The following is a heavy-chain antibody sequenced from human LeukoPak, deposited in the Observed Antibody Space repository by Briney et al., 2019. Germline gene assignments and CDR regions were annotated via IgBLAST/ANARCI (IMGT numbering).Heavy chain of an antibody. D-gene: IGHD2-15*01. J-gene: IGHJ4*02. CDR1: GFSFSRYP. CDR2: ISAGGDGT. V-gene: IGHV3-23*01. Sequence: GGSLRLSCAASGFSFSRYPMGWVRQAPGKGLEWVSGISAGGDGTYHADPVKGRFTISRDNSKNTLYLQMNSLRADDTAVYYCAGGSLGSGTSSDCCPLDYWGQGTLVTVSS. CDR3: AGGSLGSGTSSDCCPLDY.